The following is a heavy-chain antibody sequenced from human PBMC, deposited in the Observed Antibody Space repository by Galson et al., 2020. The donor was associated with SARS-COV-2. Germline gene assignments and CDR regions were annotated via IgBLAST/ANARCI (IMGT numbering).Heavy chain of an antibody. J-gene: IGHJ4*02. CDR2: ISSGSTTE. D-gene: IGHD3-22*01. CDR3: ARGSDTSGYYYYFDN. Sequence: GGSLRLSCAASGFTFSSDGMNWVRQAPGKGLEWISYISSGSTTEHYADSVKGRFTVSRDNAKKSLYLLINSLRAEDTAVYYCARGSDTSGYYYYFDNWGQGTLVTVSS. CDR1: GFTFSSDG. V-gene: IGHV3-48*04.